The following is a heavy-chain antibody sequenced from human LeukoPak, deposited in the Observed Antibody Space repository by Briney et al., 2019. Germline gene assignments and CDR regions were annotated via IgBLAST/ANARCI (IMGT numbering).Heavy chain of an antibody. CDR2: ISAYNGNT. Sequence: ASVKVSCKASGYTFTSYGISWVRQAPGQGLEWMGWISAYNGNTNYAQKLQGRVAMTTDTSTSTAYMELRSLRSDDTAVYYCARDNLHYDILTGYYKEPGYYYYGMDVWGQGTTATVSS. J-gene: IGHJ6*02. D-gene: IGHD3-9*01. CDR1: GYTFTSYG. V-gene: IGHV1-18*01. CDR3: ARDNLHYDILTGYYKEPGYYYYGMDV.